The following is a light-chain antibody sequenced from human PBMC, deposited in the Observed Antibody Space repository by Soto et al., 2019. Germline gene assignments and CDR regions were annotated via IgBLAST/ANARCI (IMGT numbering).Light chain of an antibody. CDR1: QSVSSSY. V-gene: IGKV3-20*01. CDR3: QQYGRSPYT. Sequence: EIVLTQSPGTLSLSPGERATLSCRASQSVSSSYLAWYQQKPGQAPRLLIYGASSRATGIPDRFSGSGSGTAITLTISRLEPEDFAVYYCQQYGRSPYTFGQGTKLEIK. J-gene: IGKJ2*01. CDR2: GAS.